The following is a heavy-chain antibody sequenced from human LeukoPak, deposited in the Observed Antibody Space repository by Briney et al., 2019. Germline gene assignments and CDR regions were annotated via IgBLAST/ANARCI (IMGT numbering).Heavy chain of an antibody. V-gene: IGHV4-59*12. CDR2: IYYSGST. D-gene: IGHD5-18*01. J-gene: IGHJ6*03. Sequence: SETLSLTCTVSGGSISSYYWSWIRQPPGKGLEWIGYIYYSGSTNYNPSLKSRVTISVDTSKNQFSLKLSSVTAADTAVYYCARDQRGYSYGWPPRNYMDVWGKGTTVTVSS. CDR1: GGSISSYY. CDR3: ARDQRGYSYGWPPRNYMDV.